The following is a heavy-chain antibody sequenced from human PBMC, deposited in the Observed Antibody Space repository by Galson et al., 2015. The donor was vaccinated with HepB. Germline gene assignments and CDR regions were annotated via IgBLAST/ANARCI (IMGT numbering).Heavy chain of an antibody. CDR2: ISAYNGNT. CDR3: ARDKRFFGGVVPAAQDY. J-gene: IGHJ4*02. V-gene: IGHV1-18*01. D-gene: IGHD2-2*01. Sequence: SVKVSCKASGYTFTSYGISWVRQAPGQGLEWMGWISAYNGNTNYAQKLQGRVTMTTDTSTSTAYMELRSLRSDDTAVYYCARDKRFFGGVVPAAQDYWGQGTLVTVSS. CDR1: GYTFTSYG.